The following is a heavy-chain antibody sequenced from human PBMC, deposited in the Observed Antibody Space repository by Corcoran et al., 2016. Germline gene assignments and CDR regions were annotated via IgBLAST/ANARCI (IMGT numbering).Heavy chain of an antibody. J-gene: IGHJ4*02. Sequence: QVQLVQSGAEVKKPGASVKVSCKASGYTFTSYYMHWVRQAPGQGLEWMGIINSGGGTTIYAQKFQDRVTMARDTSTSTVYMELSSLRSEDTAVYYCAKSGDCSDTRCYFDYWGQGTLVTVSS. CDR2: INSGGGTT. D-gene: IGHD2-15*01. V-gene: IGHV1-46*01. CDR3: AKSGDCSDTRCYFDY. CDR1: GYTFTSYY.